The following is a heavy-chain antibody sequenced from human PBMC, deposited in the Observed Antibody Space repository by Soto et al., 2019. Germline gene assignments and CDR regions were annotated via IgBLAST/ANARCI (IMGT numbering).Heavy chain of an antibody. CDR1: GFSVSNNY. D-gene: IGHD6-19*01. J-gene: IGHJ5*02. CDR2: IHAGGST. Sequence: EVQLVETGGGLIQPGGSLRLSCAASGFSVSNNYMSWVRQAPGKGLEWVSIIHAGGSTYYTDSVKGRFTISRDNSKNTLYLQMNGLRYEDTAMYYCASLAVAEGFDPWGQGTLVTVSS. CDR3: ASLAVAEGFDP. V-gene: IGHV3-53*02.